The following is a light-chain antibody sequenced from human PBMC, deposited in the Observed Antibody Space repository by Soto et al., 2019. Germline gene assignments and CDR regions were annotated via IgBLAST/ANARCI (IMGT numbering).Light chain of an antibody. J-gene: IGKJ4*01. Sequence: VERVTITRRASQGISSYLAWYQPEPGKARKLLIYAAYPLQSGVPSRFSWRGSGTDFTITISSLQPEDFATYYCQPLNTYPLTFGGGTQVDIK. V-gene: IGKV1-9*01. CDR2: AAY. CDR1: QGISSY. CDR3: QPLNTYPLT.